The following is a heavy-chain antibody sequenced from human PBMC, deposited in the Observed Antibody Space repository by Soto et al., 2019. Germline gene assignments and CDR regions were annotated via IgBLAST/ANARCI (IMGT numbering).Heavy chain of an antibody. CDR2: IGTAGDT. J-gene: IGHJ4*02. CDR3: ARQDRYCSSTSCHSVFDY. CDR1: GFTVSSYD. D-gene: IGHD2-2*01. V-gene: IGHV3-13*01. Sequence: GGSLRLSFAASGFTVSSYDMHWVRQATGKGLEWVSAIGTAGDTYYPGSVKGRFTISRENAKNSLYLQMNSLRAGDTAVYYCARQDRYCSSTSCHSVFDYWGQGTLVTVSS.